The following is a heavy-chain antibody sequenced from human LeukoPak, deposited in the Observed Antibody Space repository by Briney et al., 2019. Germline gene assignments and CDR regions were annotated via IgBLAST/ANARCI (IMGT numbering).Heavy chain of an antibody. Sequence: PSETLSLTCTVSGGSISSSSYYWGWIRQPPGKGLEWIGSIYYSGSTYYNPSLKSRLTISVDTSKNQLSLRLSSVTAADTALYHCARQGPYCGDDCSNYFDFWGQGTLVTVSS. CDR2: IYYSGST. CDR3: ARQGPYCGDDCSNYFDF. CDR1: GGSISSSSYY. J-gene: IGHJ4*02. D-gene: IGHD2-21*01. V-gene: IGHV4-39*01.